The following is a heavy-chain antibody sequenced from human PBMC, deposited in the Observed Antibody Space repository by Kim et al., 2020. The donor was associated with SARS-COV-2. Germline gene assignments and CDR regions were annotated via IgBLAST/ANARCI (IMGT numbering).Heavy chain of an antibody. CDR1: RSIFTNNW. CDR2: VKQDGSEK. Sequence: GGSLRLSCAASRSIFTNNWMSWVRQVPGKGLEWVANVKQDGSEKFYVDSVKGRFTISRDNAKNSVYLQMNSLRDEDTAIYYCARDARGDRYFDVWGRGTL. J-gene: IGHJ2*01. CDR3: ARDARGDRYFDV. V-gene: IGHV3-7*03.